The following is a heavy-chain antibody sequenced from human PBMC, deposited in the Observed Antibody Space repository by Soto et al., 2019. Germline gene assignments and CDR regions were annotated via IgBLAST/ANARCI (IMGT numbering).Heavy chain of an antibody. Sequence: QVQLVQSGAEVKKPGSSVKVSCKASGGTFSRYAINWVRQAPGQGLEWMGGIIPMFGTANYAQKFQGRVTITADESTNTGYMELRSLISEDTAVYYCARDGTLYDSSGPDLDAFDIWGQGTMVTVSS. V-gene: IGHV1-69*01. J-gene: IGHJ3*02. D-gene: IGHD3-22*01. CDR1: GGTFSRYA. CDR3: ARDGTLYDSSGPDLDAFDI. CDR2: IIPMFGTA.